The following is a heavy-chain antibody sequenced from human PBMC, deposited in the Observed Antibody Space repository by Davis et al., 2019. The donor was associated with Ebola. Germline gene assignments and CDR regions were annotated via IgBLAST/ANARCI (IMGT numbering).Heavy chain of an antibody. J-gene: IGHJ4*02. D-gene: IGHD4-11*01. CDR1: GFTFSESW. CDR2: MLHDGSEK. Sequence: GESLKISCAASGFTFSESWMAWVRQAPGKGLEWLANMLHDGSEKYSAGPVKGRFTISRDNARNSFYLQMNSLRVEDTAVYYCARDNYWKLDNWGQGILVTVSS. V-gene: IGHV3-7*01. CDR3: ARDNYWKLDN.